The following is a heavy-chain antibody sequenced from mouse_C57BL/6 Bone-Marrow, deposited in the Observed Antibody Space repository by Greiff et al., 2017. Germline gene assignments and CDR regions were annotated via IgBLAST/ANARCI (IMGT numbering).Heavy chain of an antibody. V-gene: IGHV14-4*01. CDR3: TRYDGYYGGWFAY. CDR2: IDPENGDT. CDR1: GFNIKDDY. Sequence: VQLKESGAELVRPGASVKLSCTASGFNIKDDYMHWVKQRPEQGLEWIGWIDPENGDTEYASKFQGKATITADTSSNTAYLQLSSLTSEDTAVYYCTRYDGYYGGWFAYWGQGTLVTVSA. D-gene: IGHD2-3*01. J-gene: IGHJ3*01.